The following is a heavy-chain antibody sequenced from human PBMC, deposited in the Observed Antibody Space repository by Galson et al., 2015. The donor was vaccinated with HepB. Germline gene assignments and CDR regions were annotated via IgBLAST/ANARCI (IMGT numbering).Heavy chain of an antibody. CDR3: ARRMTGYCSGGSCYSRGNWFDP. CDR2: ISAYNGNT. CDR1: GYTFTSYG. J-gene: IGHJ5*02. D-gene: IGHD2-15*01. V-gene: IGHV1-18*04. Sequence: SVKVSCKASGYTFTSYGISWVRQAPGQGLEWMGWISAYNGNTNYAQKPQVRVTMTTDTSTSTAYMELRSLRSDDTAVYYCARRMTGYCSGGSCYSRGNWFDPWGQGTLVTVSS.